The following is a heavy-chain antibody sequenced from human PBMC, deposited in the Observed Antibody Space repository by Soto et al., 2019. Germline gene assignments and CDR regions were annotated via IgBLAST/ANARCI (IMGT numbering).Heavy chain of an antibody. CDR3: ASRTDLLGHKGYFFGSNEYYYYYGMDV. V-gene: IGHV3-23*01. CDR2: ISGSGGST. J-gene: IGHJ6*02. CDR1: GFTFSSYA. D-gene: IGHD2-15*01. Sequence: GGSLRLSCAASGFTFSSYAMSWVRQAPGKGLEWVSAISGSGGSTYYADSVKGRFTISRDNSKNTLYLQMNSLRAEDTAVYYCASRTDLLGHKGYFFGSNEYYYYYGMDVWGQGTTVTVSS.